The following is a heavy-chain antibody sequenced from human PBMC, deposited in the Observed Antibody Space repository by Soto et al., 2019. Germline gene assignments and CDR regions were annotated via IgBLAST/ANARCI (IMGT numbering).Heavy chain of an antibody. V-gene: IGHV4-39*01. CDR3: ARATYYSDTGGSPPLDY. CDR2: IFYSGST. J-gene: IGHJ4*02. CDR1: GGSISSSSYY. D-gene: IGHD3-22*01. Sequence: SETLSLTCTVSGGSISSSSYYWGWIRQPPGKGLEWIGSIFYSGSTYYNPSLKSRVTISVDTSKNQFSLKLNSVTAADTAVYFCARATYYSDTGGSPPLDYWGQGTLVTVSS.